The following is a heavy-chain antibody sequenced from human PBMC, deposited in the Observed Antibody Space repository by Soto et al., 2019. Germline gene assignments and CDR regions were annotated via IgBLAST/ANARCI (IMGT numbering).Heavy chain of an antibody. CDR3: TGEFASGY. D-gene: IGHD2-8*02. CDR1: GFTVSTYG. J-gene: IGHJ4*02. CDR2: ISRDGGTK. Sequence: QVQLVESGGGVVQPGRSLRLSCAVSGFTVSTYGMHWVRQAPGKGLEWVAVISRDGGTKYYADSVKGRFTISNDNSRNTLFLEMNNLRGDDMAVYYCTGEFASGYWGQGTLVTVSS. V-gene: IGHV3-30*03.